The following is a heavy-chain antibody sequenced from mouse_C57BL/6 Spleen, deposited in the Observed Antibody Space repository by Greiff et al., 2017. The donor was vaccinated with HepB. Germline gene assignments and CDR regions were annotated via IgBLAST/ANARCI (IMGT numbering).Heavy chain of an antibody. CDR1: GFTFSSYT. CDR3: ARQGDYYGSRPWYFDV. Sequence: DVTLVESGGGLVKPGGSLKLSCAASGFTFSSYTMSWVRQTPEKRLEWVATISGGGGNTYYPDSVKGRFTISRDNAKNTLYLQMSSLRSEDTALYYCARQGDYYGSRPWYFDVWGTGTTVTVSS. CDR2: ISGGGGNT. D-gene: IGHD1-1*01. V-gene: IGHV5-9*01. J-gene: IGHJ1*03.